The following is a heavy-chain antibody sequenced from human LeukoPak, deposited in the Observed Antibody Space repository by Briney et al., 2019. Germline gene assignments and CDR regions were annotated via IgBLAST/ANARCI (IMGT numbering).Heavy chain of an antibody. CDR1: GFTFSSYS. CDR3: ARAALEYCGGDCLDY. D-gene: IGHD2-21*01. V-gene: IGHV3-64*02. Sequence: GGSLRLSCAASGFTFSSYSMHWVRQAPGKGLEYVSVISSDGDNTYYADSVKGRFTISRDNSKNTLYLQMGSLRAEDMAVYYCARAALEYCGGDCLDYWGEGTLVTVPS. J-gene: IGHJ4*02. CDR2: ISSDGDNT.